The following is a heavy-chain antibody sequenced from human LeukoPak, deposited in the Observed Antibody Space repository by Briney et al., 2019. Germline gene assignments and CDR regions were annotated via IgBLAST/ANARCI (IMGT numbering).Heavy chain of an antibody. CDR1: GFTFSSYA. J-gene: IGHJ4*02. D-gene: IGHD1-26*01. CDR2: ISGSGGST. Sequence: GGSLRLSCAASGFTFSSYAMSWVRQAPGKGLEWVSAISGSGGSTYYADSVKGRFTISRDNSKNTLYLQMNSLRAEDTAVYYCAILTVSGSYPGYWGRGTLVTVSS. V-gene: IGHV3-23*01. CDR3: AILTVSGSYPGY.